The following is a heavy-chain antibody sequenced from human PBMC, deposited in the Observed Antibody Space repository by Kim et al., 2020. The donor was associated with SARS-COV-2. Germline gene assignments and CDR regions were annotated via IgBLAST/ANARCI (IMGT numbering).Heavy chain of an antibody. V-gene: IGHV4-34*01. D-gene: IGHD4-17*01. Sequence: SETLSLTCAVYGGSFSGYYWSWIRQPPGKGLEWIGEINHSGSTNYNPSLKSRVTISVDTSKNQFSLKLSSVTAADTAVYYCARGYEEKVTTLAPPRHFDYWGQGTLVTVSS. CDR2: INHSGST. J-gene: IGHJ4*02. CDR3: ARGYEEKVTTLAPPRHFDY. CDR1: GGSFSGYY.